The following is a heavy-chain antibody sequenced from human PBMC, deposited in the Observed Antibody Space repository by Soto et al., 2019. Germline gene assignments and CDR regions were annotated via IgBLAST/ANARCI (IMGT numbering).Heavy chain of an antibody. CDR2: ISSTTSYV. CDR1: GFTFSIYG. D-gene: IGHD2-2*01. Sequence: PVGSLRLSCAASGFTFSIYGMNWLRQAPGKGLEWVASISSTTSYVYYADSVKGRFSTSRDNAKNILYLEMYALRTEDTAVYYCARDPSEGRVGNWFESRGQGTRGTV. V-gene: IGHV3-21*06. J-gene: IGHJ5*01. CDR3: ARDPSEGRVGNWFES.